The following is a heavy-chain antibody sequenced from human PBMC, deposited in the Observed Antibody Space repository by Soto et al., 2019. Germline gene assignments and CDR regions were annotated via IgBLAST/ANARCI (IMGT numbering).Heavy chain of an antibody. CDR2: ISPGSRYP. CDR1: GFTFGDSY. V-gene: IGHV3-11*06. CDR3: VRGGGGGLFDP. Sequence: PGGSLRLSCAGSGFTFGDSYMSWIRQAPGKGLEWLSYISPGSRYPAYADSVKGRFTISRDNAKRSLYLQMMSLTAEDTAIYYCVRGGGGGLFDPWGQGTMVTVSS. D-gene: IGHD2-15*01. J-gene: IGHJ5*02.